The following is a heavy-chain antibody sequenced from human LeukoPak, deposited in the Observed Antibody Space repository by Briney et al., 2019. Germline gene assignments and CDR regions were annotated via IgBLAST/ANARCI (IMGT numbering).Heavy chain of an antibody. J-gene: IGHJ4*02. CDR3: ARETAARQIVY. CDR2: INPSGGST. Sequence: GASVKVSCKASGYTFTSYYMHWVRQAPGQGLEWMGIINPSGGSTSYAQKFQGRVTMTRDMSTSTVYMELSSLRSEDTAVYYCARETAARQIVYWGQGTLVTVSS. CDR1: GYTFTSYY. V-gene: IGHV1-46*01. D-gene: IGHD6-6*01.